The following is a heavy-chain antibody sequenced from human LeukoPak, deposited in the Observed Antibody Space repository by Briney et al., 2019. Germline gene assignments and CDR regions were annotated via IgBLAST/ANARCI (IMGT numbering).Heavy chain of an antibody. CDR1: GFTVSSNY. V-gene: IGHV3-53*01. J-gene: IGHJ4*02. Sequence: GGSLRLSCAASGFTVSSNYMSWVRQAPGKGLEWVSSIYSGGSTYYADSVKGRFTISRDNSKNTLYLQMNSLRAEDTAVYYCATSVRRYYFDYWGQGTLVTVSS. D-gene: IGHD2-8*01. CDR3: ATSVRRYYFDY. CDR2: IYSGGST.